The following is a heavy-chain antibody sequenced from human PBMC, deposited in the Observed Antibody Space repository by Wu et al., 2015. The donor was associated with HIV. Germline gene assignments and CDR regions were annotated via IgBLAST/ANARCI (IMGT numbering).Heavy chain of an antibody. CDR1: GFPFLNYA. CDR2: IGAYRGKT. D-gene: IGHD3-3*01. J-gene: IGHJ2*01. V-gene: IGHV1-18*01. CDR3: ARVRVGDSNFGVAAISYWYFDV. Sequence: QVQLVQSGAEVKKPGASVKVSCQTSGFPFLNYAFTWVRQAPGQGLEWLGWIGAYRGKTNFAQKFQGRVNMTKDTATNTVYMELRSLRPDDAAIYFCARVRVGDSNFGVAAISYWYFDVWGLAPGERLL.